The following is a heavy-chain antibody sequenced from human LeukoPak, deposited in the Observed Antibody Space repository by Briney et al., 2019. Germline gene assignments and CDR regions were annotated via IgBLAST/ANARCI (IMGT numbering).Heavy chain of an antibody. CDR3: ARLWGVSSGYYYYFDY. D-gene: IGHD3-22*01. CDR1: GGTFSSYA. CDR2: IIPIFGTA. V-gene: IGHV1-69*01. J-gene: IGHJ4*02. Sequence: SVKVSCKASGGTFSSYAISWVRQAPGQGLEWMGGIIPIFGTANYAQKFQGRVTITADESTSTAYMELSSLRSEDTAVYYCARLWGVSSGYYYYFDYWGQGTLVTVSS.